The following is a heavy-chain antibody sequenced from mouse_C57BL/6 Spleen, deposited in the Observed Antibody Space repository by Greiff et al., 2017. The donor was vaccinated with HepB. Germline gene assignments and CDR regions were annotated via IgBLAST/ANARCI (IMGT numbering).Heavy chain of an antibody. D-gene: IGHD2-4*01. CDR2: ISSGGSYT. CDR1: GFTFSSYG. CDR3: ANYDYDVGAMDY. J-gene: IGHJ4*01. Sequence: VQLKESGGDLVKPGGSLKLSCAASGFTFSSYGMSWVRQTPDKRLEWVATISSGGSYTYYPDSVKGRFTISRDNAKNTLYLQMSSLKSEDTAMYYCANYDYDVGAMDYWGQGTSVTVSS. V-gene: IGHV5-6*01.